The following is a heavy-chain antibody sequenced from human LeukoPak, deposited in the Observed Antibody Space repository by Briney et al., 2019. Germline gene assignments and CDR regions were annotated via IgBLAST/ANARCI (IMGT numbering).Heavy chain of an antibody. CDR1: EFTFSSYS. CDR3: ASSWGGSYYLGFDY. V-gene: IGHV3-20*04. J-gene: IGHJ4*02. CDR2: INWNGGST. Sequence: GGSLRLSCAASEFTFSSYSMSWVRQVPGKGLEWVSGINWNGGSTGYADSVKGRFTISRDNAKNSLYLQMNSLRAKDTALYYCASSWGGSYYLGFDYWGQGTLVTVPS. D-gene: IGHD3-10*01.